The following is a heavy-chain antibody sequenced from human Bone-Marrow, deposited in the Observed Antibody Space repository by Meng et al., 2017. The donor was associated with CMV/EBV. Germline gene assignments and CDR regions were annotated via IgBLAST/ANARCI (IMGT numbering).Heavy chain of an antibody. CDR3: ARMMVVGGRTFFYN. V-gene: IGHV1-2*02. J-gene: IGHJ4*02. Sequence: ASVKVSCKASGFTFSDYYMHWIRQAPGQGLEWMGGVNPSSGDTNSAENFQGRITMTRDTSINTAFMELSRLTSDDTAMYYCARMMVVGGRTFFYNWGQRTLVTVSS. CDR1: GFTFSDYY. D-gene: IGHD3-22*01. CDR2: VNPSSGDT.